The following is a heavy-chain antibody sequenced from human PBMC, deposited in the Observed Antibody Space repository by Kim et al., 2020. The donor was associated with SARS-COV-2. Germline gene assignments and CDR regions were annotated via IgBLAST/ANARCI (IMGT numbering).Heavy chain of an antibody. V-gene: IGHV3-48*03. Sequence: GGSLRLSCVASGFTFSDYEMNWVRQSPGMGLEWVSFISGSGNTTHYADSAKGRFTISRDNAKNSLYLELNTLRAEDTAVYYCTRELQRTGVILSSFYGMDVWGQGTTVIVSS. CDR2: ISGSGNTT. CDR1: GFTFSDYE. J-gene: IGHJ6*02. D-gene: IGHD7-27*01. CDR3: TRELQRTGVILSSFYGMDV.